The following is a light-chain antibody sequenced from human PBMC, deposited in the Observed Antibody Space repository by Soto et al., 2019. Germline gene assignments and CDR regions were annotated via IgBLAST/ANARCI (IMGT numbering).Light chain of an antibody. CDR3: KQYNNWPLT. V-gene: IGKV3-20*01. CDR1: QSVSSNY. J-gene: IGKJ1*01. Sequence: EIVLTQSPGTLSLSPGERATLSCRASQSVSSNYLAWYQQKPGQAPRLLIYGASSRATGIPDRFSGSGSGTDFTLTISRLEPEDFAVYYCKQYNNWPLTFGQGTKVDIK. CDR2: GAS.